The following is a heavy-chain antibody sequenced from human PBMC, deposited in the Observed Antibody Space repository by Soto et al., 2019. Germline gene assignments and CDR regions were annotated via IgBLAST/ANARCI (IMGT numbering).Heavy chain of an antibody. D-gene: IGHD2-15*01. Sequence: GESLKISCAASGITFSSYAMNWVRQAPGKGLEWVSAISGSGGTTHYADSVKGRFTISRDNSKNMLYLQMNSLRAEDTAVYYCAKDPKIVVVVPHFDYWGRGTLVTVSS. V-gene: IGHV3-23*01. J-gene: IGHJ4*02. CDR1: GITFSSYA. CDR2: ISGSGGTT. CDR3: AKDPKIVVVVPHFDY.